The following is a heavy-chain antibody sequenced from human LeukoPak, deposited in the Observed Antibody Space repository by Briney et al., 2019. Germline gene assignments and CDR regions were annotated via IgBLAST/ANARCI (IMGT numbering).Heavy chain of an antibody. CDR2: IYYSGST. V-gene: IGHV4-59*01. J-gene: IGHJ4*02. CDR1: GGSISSYY. Sequence: SETLFLTCAVSGGSISSYYWSWIRQPPGKGLEWIGYIYYSGSTNYNPSLKSRVTISVDTSKNQFSLKLSSVTAADTAVYYCARVVNRVYFDYWGQGTLVTVSS. CDR3: ARVVNRVYFDY. D-gene: IGHD4-23*01.